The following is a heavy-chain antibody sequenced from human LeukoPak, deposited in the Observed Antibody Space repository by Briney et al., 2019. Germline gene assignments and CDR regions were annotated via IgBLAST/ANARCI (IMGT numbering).Heavy chain of an antibody. CDR3: ARGSFQYCSSTSCYKPTFYMDV. CDR2: INHSGST. D-gene: IGHD2-2*02. CDR1: GNSISSGYY. J-gene: IGHJ6*03. V-gene: IGHV4-34*01. Sequence: SETLSLTCSVSGNSISSGYYWSWIRQPPGKGLEWIGEINHSGSTNYNPSLKSRVTISVDTSRNQFSLKLSSVTAADTAVYFCARGSFQYCSSTSCYKPTFYMDVWGKGTTVTVSS.